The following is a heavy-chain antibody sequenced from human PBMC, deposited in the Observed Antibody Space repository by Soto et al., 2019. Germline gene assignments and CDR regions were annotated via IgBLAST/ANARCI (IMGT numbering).Heavy chain of an antibody. CDR3: ARQHYYDSSGYYTWN. J-gene: IGHJ4*02. V-gene: IGHV4-39*01. D-gene: IGHD3-22*01. CDR2: VHYSGST. Sequence: SETLSLTCTVSGGSISSSRFCWGRISQPLGKALEWIATVHYSGSTYYTPSLKNRVTISADTSKNQFSLRLNSVTAADTAVYYCARQHYYDSSGYYTWNWGQGTLVT. CDR1: GGSISSSRFC.